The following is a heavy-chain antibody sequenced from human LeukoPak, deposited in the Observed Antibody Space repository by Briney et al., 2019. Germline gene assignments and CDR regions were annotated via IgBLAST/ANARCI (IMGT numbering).Heavy chain of an antibody. CDR3: AGETEYYHSGGPVFDY. D-gene: IGHD3-22*01. J-gene: IGHJ4*02. CDR1: RFTLSSYE. V-gene: IGHV3-48*03. Sequence: GGSLRLSCAASRFTLSSYEMNWARQAPGKGREWVSYISSSGSTIYYANSVKGRLTLSRQNTKTSLYLKMNSLRAEDTAVYYCAGETEYYHSGGPVFDYWGQGTLVTVSS. CDR2: ISSSGSTI.